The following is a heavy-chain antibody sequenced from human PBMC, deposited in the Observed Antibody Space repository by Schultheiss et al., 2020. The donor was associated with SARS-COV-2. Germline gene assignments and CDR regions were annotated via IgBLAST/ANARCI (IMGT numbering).Heavy chain of an antibody. J-gene: IGHJ4*02. CDR2: VYYNGET. Sequence: SETLSLTCTVSGGSVSGVGYYWTWIRHPPGKGLEWIGYVYYNGETNYNPSLKSRVTISVDTSKNQFSLKLSSVTAADTAVYYCAALKGGSYLDYWGQGTLVTVSS. CDR1: GGSVSGVGYY. CDR3: AALKGGSYLDY. D-gene: IGHD1-26*01. V-gene: IGHV4-61*08.